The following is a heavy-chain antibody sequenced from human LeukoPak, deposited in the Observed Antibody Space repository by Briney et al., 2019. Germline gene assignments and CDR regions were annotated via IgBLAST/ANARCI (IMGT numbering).Heavy chain of an antibody. CDR1: GFTFSSYA. Sequence: GGSLRLSCAASGFTFSSYAMSWVCQAPGKGLEWVSTISGSGSSTYYADSVKGRFTISRDNSKNTLYLQMNSLKTEDTAVYYCIIAGGFGVVTAIYYFDYWGQGTLVTVSS. CDR2: ISGSGSST. D-gene: IGHD2-21*02. J-gene: IGHJ4*02. V-gene: IGHV3-23*01. CDR3: IIAGGFGVVTAIYYFDY.